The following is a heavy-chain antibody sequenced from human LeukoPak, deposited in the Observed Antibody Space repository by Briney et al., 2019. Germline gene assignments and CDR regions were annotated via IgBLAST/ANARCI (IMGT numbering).Heavy chain of an antibody. V-gene: IGHV3-66*01. CDR1: GFTVTSNY. D-gene: IGHD3-10*01. Sequence: GGSLRLSCVASGFTVTSNYMSWVRQTPGQGRLEWVSVIYTDGRTFYTGSVTGRFTISRDNSKNTLYLQMNSLRAEDTAVYYCARGQIYGTGSYFFDHWGQGTLATVSS. CDR2: IYTDGRT. J-gene: IGHJ4*02. CDR3: ARGQIYGTGSYFFDH.